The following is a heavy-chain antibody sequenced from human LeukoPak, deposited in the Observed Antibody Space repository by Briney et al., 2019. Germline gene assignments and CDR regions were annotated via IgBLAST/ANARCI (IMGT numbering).Heavy chain of an antibody. D-gene: IGHD4-17*01. J-gene: IGHJ4*02. V-gene: IGHV3-21*01. Sequence: GGSLRLSCAASGFTFSSYSMNWDRQAPGKGLEWVSSISSSSSYIYYADSVKGRFTISRDNAKNSLYLQMNSLRAEDTAVYYCAGGGYGDYTDYWGQGTLVTVSS. CDR1: GFTFSSYS. CDR2: ISSSSSYI. CDR3: AGGGYGDYTDY.